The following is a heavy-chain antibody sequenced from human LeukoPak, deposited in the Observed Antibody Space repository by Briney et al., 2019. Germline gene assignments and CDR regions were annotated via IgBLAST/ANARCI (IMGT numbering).Heavy chain of an antibody. CDR2: IYPDDSDT. CDR1: GYNFSSNW. CDR3: ARHPSDSRYCSGGTCYAPLFDY. Sequence: GESLKISCKGSGYNFSSNWIGWVRQMPGKGLERMGIIYPDDSDTRYSPSFQGQVTISADKSISTAYLQWSSLKASDTAMYYCARHPSDSRYCSGGTCYAPLFDYWGQGTLVTVSS. D-gene: IGHD2-15*01. J-gene: IGHJ4*02. V-gene: IGHV5-51*01.